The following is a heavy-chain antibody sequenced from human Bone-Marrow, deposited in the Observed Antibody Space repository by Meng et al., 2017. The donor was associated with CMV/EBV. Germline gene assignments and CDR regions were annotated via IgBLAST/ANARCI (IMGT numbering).Heavy chain of an antibody. J-gene: IGHJ4*02. CDR3: ARRRRITIFGVVPRGYFDY. V-gene: IGHV1-2*02. CDR1: GYTFTGYY. Sequence: ASVKVSCKASGYTFTGYYMHWVRQAPGQGLEWMGWINPNSGGTNYAQKFQGRVTMTRDTSISTAYMELSRLRSDDTAVYYCARRRRITIFGVVPRGYFDYWGQRTLVTVSS. D-gene: IGHD3-3*01. CDR2: INPNSGGT.